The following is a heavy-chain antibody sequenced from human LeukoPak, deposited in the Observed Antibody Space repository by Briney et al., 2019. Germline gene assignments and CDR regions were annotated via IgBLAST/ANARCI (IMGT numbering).Heavy chain of an antibody. CDR1: GFTFSSYA. V-gene: IGHV3-30-3*01. Sequence: PGGSLRLSCAASGFTFSSYAMHWVRQAPGKGLEWVAVMLYDENNKNYADSVKGRFTISRDNPKSTLYLQMNSLRAEDTAVYYCAREDLDYGDPVDWGQGTLVTVSS. CDR2: MLYDENNK. D-gene: IGHD4-17*01. CDR3: AREDLDYGDPVD. J-gene: IGHJ4*02.